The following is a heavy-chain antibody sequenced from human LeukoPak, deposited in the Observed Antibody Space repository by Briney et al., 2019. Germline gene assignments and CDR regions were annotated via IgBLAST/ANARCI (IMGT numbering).Heavy chain of an antibody. Sequence: GGSLRLSCAASGFTFRNYAMSWVRQAPGKGLEWVAVTSSDLNVKLYADSVKGRFTISRDNSRSTLYLQMNSLRLEDTAIYYCAREGYYGSGSPPSLYFDYWGQGTLVTVSS. J-gene: IGHJ4*02. D-gene: IGHD3-10*01. CDR2: TSSDLNVK. CDR3: AREGYYGSGSPPSLYFDY. CDR1: GFTFRNYA. V-gene: IGHV3-30*03.